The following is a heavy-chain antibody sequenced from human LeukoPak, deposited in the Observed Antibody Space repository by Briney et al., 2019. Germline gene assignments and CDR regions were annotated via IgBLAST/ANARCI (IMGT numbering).Heavy chain of an antibody. CDR1: GFTFADFG. V-gene: IGHV3-20*04. D-gene: IGHD7-27*01. CDR2: INWNGART. J-gene: IGHJ4*02. Sequence: GGSLRLSCAASGFTFADFGMSWVRQVPGKGLEWVSGINWNGARTSYSDSVKGRFTISRDNAKNSLNLQVSSLRAEDTALYYCANGAHVYNGGLDYWGQGPLVTVSS. CDR3: ANGAHVYNGGLDY.